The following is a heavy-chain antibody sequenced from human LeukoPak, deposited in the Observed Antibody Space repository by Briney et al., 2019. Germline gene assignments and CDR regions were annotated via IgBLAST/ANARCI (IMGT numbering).Heavy chain of an antibody. CDR1: GFTFSDSP. V-gene: IGHV3-73*01. CDR2: ITSKADSYAT. D-gene: IGHD4-17*01. Sequence: GGSLKLSCAASGFTFSDSPMHWVRQASAKGLEWVGRITSKADSYATAYAESVKGRFAISRDDSKNTAYLQMNSLQTEDTAVYYCTRLPTLKTFDYWGQGVLVTVSS. J-gene: IGHJ4*02. CDR3: TRLPTLKTFDY.